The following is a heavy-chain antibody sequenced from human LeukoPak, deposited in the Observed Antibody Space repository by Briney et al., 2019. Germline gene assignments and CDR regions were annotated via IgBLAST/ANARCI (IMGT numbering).Heavy chain of an antibody. CDR1: GYTFTGYY. Sequence: SVKVSCKASGYTFTGYYMHWVRQAPGQGLEWMGWINPNSGGTNYAQKFQGRVTTTRDTSISTAYMELSRLRSDDTAVYYCARDGVGYYDSSGYYYFQHWGQGTLVTVSS. CDR2: INPNSGGT. J-gene: IGHJ1*01. V-gene: IGHV1-2*02. CDR3: ARDGVGYYDSSGYYYFQH. D-gene: IGHD3-22*01.